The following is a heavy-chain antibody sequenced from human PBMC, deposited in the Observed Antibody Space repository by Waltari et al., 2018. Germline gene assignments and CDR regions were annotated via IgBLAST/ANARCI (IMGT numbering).Heavy chain of an antibody. Sequence: QVQLQESGPGLVKPSQTLSLTCTVSGGSISSGSYYWSWIRQPAGKGLEWIGRIYTSGSTNYNPSLKSRVTISVDTSKNQFSLKLSSVTAADTAVYYCAREGIYSSATDARFDPWGQGTLVTVSS. V-gene: IGHV4-61*02. J-gene: IGHJ5*02. CDR1: GGSISSGSYY. CDR2: IYTSGST. CDR3: AREGIYSSATDARFDP. D-gene: IGHD6-25*01.